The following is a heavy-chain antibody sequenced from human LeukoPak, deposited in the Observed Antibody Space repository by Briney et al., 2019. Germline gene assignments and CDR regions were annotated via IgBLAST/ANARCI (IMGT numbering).Heavy chain of an antibody. D-gene: IGHD3-9*01. CDR2: ISYDGSNK. Sequence: GGSLRLSCAASGFTFSSYWMSWVRQAPGKGLEWVAVISYDGSNKYYADSVKGRFTISRDNSKNTLYLQMNSLRAEDTAVYYCARGTKMTGYYSPLDYWGQGTLVTVSS. J-gene: IGHJ4*02. CDR1: GFTFSSYW. CDR3: ARGTKMTGYYSPLDY. V-gene: IGHV3-30-3*01.